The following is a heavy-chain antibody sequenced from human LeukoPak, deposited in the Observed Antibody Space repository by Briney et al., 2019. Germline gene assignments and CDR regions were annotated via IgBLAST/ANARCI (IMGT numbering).Heavy chain of an antibody. V-gene: IGHV3-9*01. D-gene: IGHD6-19*01. CDR2: ISWNSGYI. CDR1: GFTFDNYA. Sequence: GGSPRLSCAASGFTFDNYAMHWVRQAPGKGLEGLSIISWNSGYIGYADSVKGRFTISRDNAKKSLDLQMNSLRAEDTAFYYCAKVRGTYSSGYFFDYWGQGTLVTVSS. J-gene: IGHJ4*02. CDR3: AKVRGTYSSGYFFDY.